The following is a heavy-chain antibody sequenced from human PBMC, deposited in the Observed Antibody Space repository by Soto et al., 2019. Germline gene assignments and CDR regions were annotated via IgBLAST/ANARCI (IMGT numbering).Heavy chain of an antibody. J-gene: IGHJ6*02. CDR1: GDAVSVVHYY. D-gene: IGHD2-2*01. CDR3: ARARSDSAGSRLGRRLDV. Sequence: PSKTLSLTCIVPGDAVSVVHYYWIWIRQPPGEGLEWIGHIFFTGATNYSPSLKSRVTMSVDSSKSQFSLNLTSVTAADSAIYFCARARSDSAGSRLGRRLDVWGHGTTVTVSS. CDR2: IFFTGAT. V-gene: IGHV4-61*01.